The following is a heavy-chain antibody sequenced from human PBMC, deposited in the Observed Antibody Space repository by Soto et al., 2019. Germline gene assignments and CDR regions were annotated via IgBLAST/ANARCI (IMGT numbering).Heavy chain of an antibody. CDR2: IILIFGTA. V-gene: IGHV1-69*01. D-gene: IGHD6-19*01. Sequence: QVQLVQSGAEVKNPGSSVKVSCKASGGTFSIYAISWVRQAPGQGLEWMGGIILIFGTANYAQKFQGRVTITADESTSTAYMELSSLRSDDTAMYYCASDQGAAKNGYSSYWPDYWGQGTLVTVSS. CDR3: ASDQGAAKNGYSSYWPDY. CDR1: GGTFSIYA. J-gene: IGHJ4*02.